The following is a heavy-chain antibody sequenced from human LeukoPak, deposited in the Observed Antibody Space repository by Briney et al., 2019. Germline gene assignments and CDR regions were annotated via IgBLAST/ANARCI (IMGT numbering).Heavy chain of an antibody. J-gene: IGHJ4*02. V-gene: IGHV1-2*02. D-gene: IGHD6-13*01. CDR1: GYTFTGYY. Sequence: ASVKVSCKASGYTFTGYYIHWVRQAPGQGLEWMGWINPNSGGTNYAQKFQGRVTITRDTSASTAYMELSSLRSEDTAVYYCARFFDGSSWYRYFDYWGQGTLVTVSS. CDR3: ARFFDGSSWYRYFDY. CDR2: INPNSGGT.